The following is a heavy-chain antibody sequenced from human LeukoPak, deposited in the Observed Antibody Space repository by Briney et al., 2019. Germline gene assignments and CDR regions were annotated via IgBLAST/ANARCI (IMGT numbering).Heavy chain of an antibody. CDR1: GFTFSSYG. D-gene: IGHD6-19*01. J-gene: IGHJ4*02. Sequence: GGSLRLSCAASGFTFSSYGMHWVRQAPGKGLEWVAFIRYDGSNKYYADSVKGRFTISRDNSKNTLYLQMNSLRAEDTAVYYCAKDEQQGLATGPFDYWGQGTLVTVSS. CDR3: AKDEQQGLATGPFDY. CDR2: IRYDGSNK. V-gene: IGHV3-30*02.